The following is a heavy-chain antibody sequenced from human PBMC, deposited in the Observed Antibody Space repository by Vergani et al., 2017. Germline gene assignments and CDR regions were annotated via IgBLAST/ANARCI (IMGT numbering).Heavy chain of an antibody. CDR3: ATAFVLEGTGSYAGY. CDR2: VDPEDGET. J-gene: IGHJ4*02. V-gene: IGHV1-69-2*01. D-gene: IGHD3-16*01. CDR1: GYTLTDYW. Sequence: VPLVQSGAQVRKPGTTVKISCKVSGYTLTDYWMHWVQQAPGKGREWMGAVDPEDGETVYAEKFQARVTITADTSRDTVYLEVTSLKSDDTAVYYCATAFVLEGTGSYAGYWGQGTLVTVSS.